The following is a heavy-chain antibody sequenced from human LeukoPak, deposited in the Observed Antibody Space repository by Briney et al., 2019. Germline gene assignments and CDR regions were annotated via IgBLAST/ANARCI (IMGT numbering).Heavy chain of an antibody. J-gene: IGHJ4*02. CDR1: GYSISSGYY. V-gene: IGHV4-38-2*01. CDR2: IYHSGST. Sequence: SETLSLTCAVSGYSISSGYYLGWIRQPSRKWLEWIGRIYHSGSTFYTQSSKSRVIISVDTSKTQFSLKLSSGTAADTAVYYCARVTMVRGVIMSYGSYFDYWGQGTLVTLSS. D-gene: IGHD3-10*01. CDR3: ARVTMVRGVIMSYGSYFDY.